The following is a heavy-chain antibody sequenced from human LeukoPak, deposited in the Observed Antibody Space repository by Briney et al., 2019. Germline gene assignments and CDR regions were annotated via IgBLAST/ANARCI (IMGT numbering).Heavy chain of an antibody. CDR1: GGSISSGGYY. D-gene: IGHD6-19*01. J-gene: IGHJ4*02. CDR3: ARVEYSSGWYGVDY. Sequence: SETLSLTCTVSGGSISSGGYYWSWIRQHPGKGLEWIGYIYYSGSTYYNPSLKSRVTISVDTSKNQFSLKLSSVIAADTAVYYCARVEYSSGWYGVDYWGQGTLVTVSS. CDR2: IYYSGST. V-gene: IGHV4-31*03.